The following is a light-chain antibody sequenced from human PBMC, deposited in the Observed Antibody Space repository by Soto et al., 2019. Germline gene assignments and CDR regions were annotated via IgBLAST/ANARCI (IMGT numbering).Light chain of an antibody. Sequence: EIVLTQSPGTLSLSPGERVTLSCGASQSVPANYLAWYQQKPGQAPRLLIYGASNRATGIPDRFSGSGSGTDFTLNVRRLEPEDFAVYYWLQYGTPWWTFGQGARVEIK. J-gene: IGKJ1*01. V-gene: IGKV3-20*01. CDR2: GAS. CDR3: LQYGTPWWT. CDR1: QSVPANY.